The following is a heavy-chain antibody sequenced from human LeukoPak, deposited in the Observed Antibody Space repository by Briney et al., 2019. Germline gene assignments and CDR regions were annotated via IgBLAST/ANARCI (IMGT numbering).Heavy chain of an antibody. CDR1: GGSIRSSSYY. J-gene: IGHJ4*02. D-gene: IGHD3-9*01. Sequence: SETLSLTCTVSGGSIRSSSYYWGWVRQPPGKGLEWIGDIYYSGSTYYNPSLKSRVTISVDTSKNQFSLRLSSVTAADTAVYYCARHQSYFDVLTGYSFDYWGQGTLVTVSS. CDR2: IYYSGST. CDR3: ARHQSYFDVLTGYSFDY. V-gene: IGHV4-39*01.